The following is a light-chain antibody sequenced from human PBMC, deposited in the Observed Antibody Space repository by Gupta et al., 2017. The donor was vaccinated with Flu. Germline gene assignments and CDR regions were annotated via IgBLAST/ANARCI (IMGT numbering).Light chain of an antibody. CDR3: MQALQTPPT. CDR2: LGS. V-gene: IGKV2-28*01. J-gene: IGKJ1*01. Sequence: DIVLTPSPLSLPVTPGEPASISCRSSQSLLHSNGYNYLDWYLQKPGQAPQLLIYLGSNRASGVPERFRGSGSGTDFTLKIGRVEAEDVGVYYCMQALQTPPTFGLGTKVEIK. CDR1: QSLLHSNGYNY.